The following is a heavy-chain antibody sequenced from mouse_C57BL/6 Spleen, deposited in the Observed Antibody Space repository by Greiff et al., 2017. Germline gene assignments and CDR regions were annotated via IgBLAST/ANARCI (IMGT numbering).Heavy chain of an antibody. J-gene: IGHJ3*01. V-gene: IGHV5-2*03. CDR1: EYEFPSHD. Sequence: EVMLVESGGGLVQPGESLKLSCESNEYEFPSHDMSWVRKTPEKRLELVAAINSDGGSTYYPDHMERRFIIYRGNTEKTLYLQVSSLMSEETAVNYCGRREGGSSSFAYWGQGTLVTVSA. CDR3: GRREGGSSSFAY. CDR2: INSDGGST. D-gene: IGHD1-1*01.